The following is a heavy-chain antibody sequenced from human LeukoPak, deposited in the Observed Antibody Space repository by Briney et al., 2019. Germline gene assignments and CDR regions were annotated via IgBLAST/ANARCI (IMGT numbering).Heavy chain of an antibody. D-gene: IGHD6-19*01. CDR2: ISYDGSNK. CDR1: GFTFSSCG. V-gene: IGHV3-30*18. J-gene: IGHJ4*02. CDR3: AKSSGWYFDY. Sequence: SGGSLRLSCAASGFTFSSCGMHWVRQAPGKGLEWVAVISYDGSNKYYADSVKGRFTISRDNSKNTLYLQMNSLRAEDTAVYYCAKSSGWYFDYWGQGTLVTVSS.